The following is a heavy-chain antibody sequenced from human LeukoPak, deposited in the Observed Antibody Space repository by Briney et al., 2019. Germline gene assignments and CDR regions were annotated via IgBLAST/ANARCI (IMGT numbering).Heavy chain of an antibody. CDR1: GGSISSDNW. J-gene: IGHJ4*02. V-gene: IGHV4-4*02. CDR2: IYHSGST. CDR3: ATSNNYRFGY. Sequence: SETLSLTCAVSGGSISSDNWWAWVRQPPGKGLEWIGEIYHSGSTNYNPSLKSRVTLSLDKSKNQFSLMLSSVTAADTAVYYCATSNNYRFGYWGQGTLVTLSS. D-gene: IGHD5-24*01.